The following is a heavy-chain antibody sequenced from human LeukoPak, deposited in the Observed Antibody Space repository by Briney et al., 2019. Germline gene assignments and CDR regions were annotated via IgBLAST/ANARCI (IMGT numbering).Heavy chain of an antibody. CDR2: IYYSGST. V-gene: IGHV4-39*01. CDR3: ARLLYDRSGYYYFDC. CDR1: GGSISGSSYY. Sequence: PSETLSLTCTVSGGSISGSSYYWGWIRQPPGKGLEWIGSIYYSGSTYYNPSLKSRVTISVDTCKNQFSLKLSSVTAADTAMYYCARLLYDRSGYYYFDCWGQGTLVTVSS. J-gene: IGHJ4*02. D-gene: IGHD3-22*01.